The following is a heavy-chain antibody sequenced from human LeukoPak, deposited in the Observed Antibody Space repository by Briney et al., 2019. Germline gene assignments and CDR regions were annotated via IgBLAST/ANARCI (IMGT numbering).Heavy chain of an antibody. Sequence: GSLRLSCAASGFTFSSYSMNWVRQAPGKGLEWIGSIYYDGNTYYNPSLKSRVTMSVDTSKNQFSLKLSSVTAADTAVYYCAGQNFYDSSGYYYTYPAKIDYWGQGSLVTVSS. D-gene: IGHD3-22*01. CDR2: IYYDGNT. V-gene: IGHV4-59*04. CDR1: GFTFSSYSMN. J-gene: IGHJ4*02. CDR3: AGQNFYDSSGYYYTYPAKIDY.